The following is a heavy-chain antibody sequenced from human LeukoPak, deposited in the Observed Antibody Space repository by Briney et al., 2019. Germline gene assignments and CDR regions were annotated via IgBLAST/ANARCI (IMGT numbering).Heavy chain of an antibody. Sequence: SETLSLTCTVSGGSISSYYWSWIRQPPGKGLEWIGYIYYSGSTNYNPSLKSRVTISVDTSKNQFSLKLSSVTAADTAVYYCARSPQRLRYFDWTHRPFDYWGQGTLVTVSS. V-gene: IGHV4-59*12. CDR2: IYYSGST. CDR3: ARSPQRLRYFDWTHRPFDY. D-gene: IGHD3-9*01. CDR1: GGSISSYY. J-gene: IGHJ4*02.